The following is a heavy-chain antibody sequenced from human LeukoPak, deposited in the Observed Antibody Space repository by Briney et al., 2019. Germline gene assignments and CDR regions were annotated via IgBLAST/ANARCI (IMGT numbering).Heavy chain of an antibody. J-gene: IGHJ6*03. CDR1: GFTLSSYE. Sequence: PGGSLRLSCTASGFTLSSYEMSWIRQAPGKGLEWVSSVDYSGGDTHYADSVMGRFTISRDNSKNTLYLQLNSLRAEDTAVYYCARTGRGYSYGSYYYYYYMDVWGKGTTVTVSS. CDR3: ARTGRGYSYGSYYYYYYMDV. CDR2: VDYSGGDT. V-gene: IGHV3-23*01. D-gene: IGHD5-18*01.